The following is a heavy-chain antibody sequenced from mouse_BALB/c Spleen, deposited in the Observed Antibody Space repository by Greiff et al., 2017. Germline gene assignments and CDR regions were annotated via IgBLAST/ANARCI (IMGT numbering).Heavy chain of an antibody. Sequence: QVQLKESGAELVRPGTSVKISCKASGYTFTNYWLGWVKQRPGHGLEWIGDIYPGGGYTNYNEKFKGKATLTADTSSTTAYMQLSSLTSEDSAVYFCARRGGLRGAMDYWGQGTSVTVSS. D-gene: IGHD2-4*01. CDR3: ARRGGLRGAMDY. CDR2: IYPGGGYT. J-gene: IGHJ4*01. CDR1: GYTFTNYW. V-gene: IGHV1-63*02.